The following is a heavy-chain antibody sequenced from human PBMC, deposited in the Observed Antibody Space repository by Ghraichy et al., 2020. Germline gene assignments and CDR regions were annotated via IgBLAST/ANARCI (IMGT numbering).Heavy chain of an antibody. Sequence: GESLRLSCAASGFTFTSYWMSWVRQAPGKGPEWVASIQQNGGGKAYVDSVEGRFFISRDNTESSLYLQMSSLRAEDTAVYYCARGGDLYCTTRDCRPLDYWGQGTLVTVSS. CDR1: GFTFTSYW. V-gene: IGHV3-7*01. J-gene: IGHJ4*02. CDR3: ARGGDLYCTTRDCRPLDY. CDR2: IQQNGGGK. D-gene: IGHD2-8*01.